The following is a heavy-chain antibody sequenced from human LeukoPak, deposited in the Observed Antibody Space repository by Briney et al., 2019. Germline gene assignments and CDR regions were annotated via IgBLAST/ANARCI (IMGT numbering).Heavy chain of an antibody. Sequence: SETLSLTCAVYGGSFRGYYWSWIRQPPGKGVEWIGEINHSGSTNYSPSLKSRVPRSVDTSKNQFSVKLSSVTAADTAVYYCARVGPLWFTTYWGQGTLVTVSS. J-gene: IGHJ4*02. CDR2: INHSGST. CDR3: ARVGPLWFTTY. CDR1: GGSFRGYY. V-gene: IGHV4-34*01. D-gene: IGHD3-10*01.